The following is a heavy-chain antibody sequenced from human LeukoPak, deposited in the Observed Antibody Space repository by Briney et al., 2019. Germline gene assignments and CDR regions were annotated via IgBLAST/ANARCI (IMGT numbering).Heavy chain of an antibody. J-gene: IGHJ4*02. D-gene: IGHD1-14*01. Sequence: GGSLRLSCAASGFNFDDYAMHWVRQAPGKGLEWVSGISWNSDTTGYADSVKGRFTISRDNSKNTLYLQMNSLRAEDTAVYYCAGGQVSKPVSFDYWGQGTLVTVSS. CDR2: ISWNSDTT. CDR3: AGGQVSKPVSFDY. V-gene: IGHV3-9*01. CDR1: GFNFDDYA.